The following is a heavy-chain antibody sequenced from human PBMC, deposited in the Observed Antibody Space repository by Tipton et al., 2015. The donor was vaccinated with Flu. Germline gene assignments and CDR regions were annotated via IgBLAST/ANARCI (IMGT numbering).Heavy chain of an antibody. V-gene: IGHV3-7*01. Sequence: SLRLSCAASGFILSSYWMNWVRQAPGKGLEWVANIKQDGSEKYYVDSVKGRFTISRDNAKNSLYLQMNNLRAEDTAVYYCARAVAGSGSLWAQGTMVTASS. CDR1: GFILSSYW. CDR2: IKQDGSEK. CDR3: ARAVAGSGSL. D-gene: IGHD5-12*01. J-gene: IGHJ3*01.